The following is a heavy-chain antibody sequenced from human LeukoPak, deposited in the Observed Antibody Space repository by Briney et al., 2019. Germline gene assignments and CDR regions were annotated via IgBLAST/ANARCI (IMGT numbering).Heavy chain of an antibody. D-gene: IGHD3-22*01. V-gene: IGHV3-9*01. CDR3: AKDRGGSGYYYIDY. CDR2: ISWNSGSI. J-gene: IGHJ4*02. CDR1: GFTFDDYA. Sequence: GRSLRLSCAASGFTFDDYAMHWVRQAPGKGLEWVSGISWNSGSIGYADSVKGRFTISRDNAKNSLYLQMNSLRAEDTALYYCAKDRGGSGYYYIDYWGQGTLVTVSA.